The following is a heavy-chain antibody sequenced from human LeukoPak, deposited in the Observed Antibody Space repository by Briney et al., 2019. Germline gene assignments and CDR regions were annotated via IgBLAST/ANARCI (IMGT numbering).Heavy chain of an antibody. V-gene: IGHV3-48*01. J-gene: IGHJ6*03. CDR3: ARDREDIVVVPAADSHCYYYYYMDV. D-gene: IGHD2-2*01. CDR1: GFTSSSYS. Sequence: GGSLRLSCTASGFTSSSYSMNWVRQAPGKWLEWVSYISSSSSTIYYADSVKGRFTISRDNSKNTLYLQMNSLRAEDTAVYYCARDREDIVVVPAADSHCYYYYYMDVWGKGTTVTISS. CDR2: ISSSSSTI.